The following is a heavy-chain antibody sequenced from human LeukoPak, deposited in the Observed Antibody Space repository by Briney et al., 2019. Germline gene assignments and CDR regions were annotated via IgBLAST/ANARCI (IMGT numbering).Heavy chain of an antibody. D-gene: IGHD6-13*01. CDR1: GGSFSGYY. J-gene: IGHJ5*02. V-gene: IGHV4-34*01. Sequence: PSETLSLTCAVYGGSFSGYYWSWIRQPPAKGLECIGEINHSVSTNYNPSLKSLVTISVDKSKNQFYLKLSSVTDADTAVYYCARGYQQKLLTNWFDPWGQGTLVTVSS. CDR2: INHSVST. CDR3: ARGYQQKLLTNWFDP.